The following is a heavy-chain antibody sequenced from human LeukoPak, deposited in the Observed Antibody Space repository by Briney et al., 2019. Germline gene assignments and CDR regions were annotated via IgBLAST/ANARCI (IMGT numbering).Heavy chain of an antibody. CDR3: ARDHLTTVTTYLWFDP. CDR1: GGTFSSYA. V-gene: IGHV1-69*05. CDR2: IIPIFGTA. D-gene: IGHD4-11*01. J-gene: IGHJ5*02. Sequence: SVKVSCKASGGTFSSYAISWVRQAPGQGLEWMGRIIPIFGTANYAQKFQGRVTITTEESTSTAYMELSSLRSEDTAVYYCARDHLTTVTTYLWFDPWGQGTLVTVSS.